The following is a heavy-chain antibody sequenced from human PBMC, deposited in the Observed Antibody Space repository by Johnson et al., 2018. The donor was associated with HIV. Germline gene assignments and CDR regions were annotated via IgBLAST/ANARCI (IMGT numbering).Heavy chain of an antibody. CDR2: ISYDGSNK. D-gene: IGHD4-23*01. CDR1: GFTFSSYA. CDR3: AKESETYGGNIGFEHPFDI. J-gene: IGHJ3*02. V-gene: IGHV3-30*04. Sequence: QVQLVESGGGVVQPGRSLRLSCAASGFTFSSYAMHWVRQAPGKGLEWVASISYDGSNKHYADPVKGRFTISRDNSKNTLYLQMNSLRAEDTAVYYCAKESETYGGNIGFEHPFDIWGQGTMVTVSS.